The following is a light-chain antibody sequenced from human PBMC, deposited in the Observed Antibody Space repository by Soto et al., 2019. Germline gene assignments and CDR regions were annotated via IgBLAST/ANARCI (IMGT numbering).Light chain of an antibody. CDR2: EVN. CDR1: SSDVGGYNY. CDR3: TSYAGGNNV. J-gene: IGLJ1*01. Sequence: QSALTQPPSASGSPGQSVTISCTGTSSDVGGYNYVSWYQQHPGKVPKHMVYEVNKRPSGVPDRFSGSKSGNTASLTVSGLQAEDEPDYSCTSYAGGNNVFGSGTKLTVL. V-gene: IGLV2-8*01.